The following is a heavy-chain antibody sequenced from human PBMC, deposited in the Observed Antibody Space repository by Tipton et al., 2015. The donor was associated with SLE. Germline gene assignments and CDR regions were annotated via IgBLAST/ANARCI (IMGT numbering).Heavy chain of an antibody. CDR3: ARAGEGVFDY. V-gene: IGHV4-59*08. Sequence: TLSLTCTVSGGSISSYYWSWIRQPPGKGLEWIGYIYYSGSTNYNPSLKSRVTISVDTSKYQFSLKLSSVTAADTAVYYCARAGEGVFDYWGQGTLVTVSS. CDR1: GGSISSYY. CDR2: IYYSGST. J-gene: IGHJ4*02. D-gene: IGHD3-10*01.